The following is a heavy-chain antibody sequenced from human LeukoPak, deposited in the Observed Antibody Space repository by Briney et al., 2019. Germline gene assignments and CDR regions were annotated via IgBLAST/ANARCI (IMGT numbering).Heavy chain of an antibody. CDR3: ARSHCSSTSCYEDY. CDR2: IYPDDSET. V-gene: IGHV5-51*01. D-gene: IGHD2-2*01. Sequence: GESLKISCKASGYRFTTDYIGWVRQVPGKGLEWMGIIYPDDSETNYSPSFQGQVSMSVDKSITTAYLQWSSLKASDTAMYYCARSHCSSTSCYEDYWGQGTLVTVSS. J-gene: IGHJ4*02. CDR1: GYRFTTDY.